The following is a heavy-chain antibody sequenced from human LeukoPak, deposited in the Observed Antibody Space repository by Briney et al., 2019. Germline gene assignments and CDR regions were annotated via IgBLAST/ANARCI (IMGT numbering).Heavy chain of an antibody. J-gene: IGHJ4*02. CDR1: GFTFSSYS. V-gene: IGHV3-48*01. CDR3: ARGEPFYDFWSGAVSS. D-gene: IGHD3-3*01. Sequence: GGSLRLSCAASGFTFSSYSMNWVRQAPGKGLEWVSYISSSSSTIYYADSVKGRFTISRDNAKNSLYLQMNSLRAEDTAVYYCARGEPFYDFWSGAVSSWGQGTLVTVSS. CDR2: ISSSSSTI.